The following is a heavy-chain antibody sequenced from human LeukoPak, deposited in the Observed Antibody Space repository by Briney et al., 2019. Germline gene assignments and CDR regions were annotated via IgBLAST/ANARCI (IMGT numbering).Heavy chain of an antibody. CDR3: ARDKAGTMVRGVINGMDV. J-gene: IGHJ6*02. V-gene: IGHV4-59*01. CDR1: GGSISSYY. Sequence: SETLSLTCTVSGGSISSYYWSWIRQPPGKGLEWIGYIYYSGSTNYSPSLKSRVTISVDTSKNQFSLKLNSVTAADTAVYYCARDKAGTMVRGVINGMDVWGQGTTVTVSS. D-gene: IGHD3-10*01. CDR2: IYYSGST.